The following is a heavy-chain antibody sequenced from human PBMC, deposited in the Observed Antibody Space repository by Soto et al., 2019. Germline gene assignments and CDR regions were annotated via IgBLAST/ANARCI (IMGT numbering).Heavy chain of an antibody. D-gene: IGHD2-15*01. V-gene: IGHV3-21*01. J-gene: IGHJ6*02. CDR2: ISSSSSYI. CDR3: ARGGGRGYYYYGMDV. Sequence: EVQLVESGGGLVKPGGSLRLSCAASGFTFSSYSMNWVRQAPGKGLEWVSSISSSSSYIYYADSVKGRFTISRDNAKNSLDLQMNRLRAEDTAVYYGARGGGRGYYYYGMDVWGQGTTVTVSS. CDR1: GFTFSSYS.